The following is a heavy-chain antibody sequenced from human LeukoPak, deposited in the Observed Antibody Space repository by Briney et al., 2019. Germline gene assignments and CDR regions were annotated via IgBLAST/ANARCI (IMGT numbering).Heavy chain of an antibody. D-gene: IGHD3-10*01. Sequence: PGGSLRLSCAASGFTFSSYAMSWVRQAPGKGLEWVSAISGSGGSTYYADSVKGRFTISRDNSKNTLYLQMNSLRAEDTAVYYCARLPVLLWFGGTVYGMDVWGQGTTVTVSS. CDR2: ISGSGGST. CDR3: ARLPVLLWFGGTVYGMDV. J-gene: IGHJ6*02. V-gene: IGHV3-23*01. CDR1: GFTFSSYA.